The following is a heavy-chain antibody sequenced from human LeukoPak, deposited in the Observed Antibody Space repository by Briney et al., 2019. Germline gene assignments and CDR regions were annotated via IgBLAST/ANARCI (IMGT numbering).Heavy chain of an antibody. D-gene: IGHD6-19*01. CDR2: IYHSGST. CDR1: GGSISSNTW. CDR3: ASNIPVAVPLDYGMDV. Sequence: SGTLSLTCAVSGGSISSNTWWSWVRQLPGKGLEWIGEIYHSGSTNYHPSLKSRVTISLDKSKNQFSLKLSSVTAADTAVYYCASNIPVAVPLDYGMDVWGQGTTVTVSS. J-gene: IGHJ6*02. V-gene: IGHV4-4*02.